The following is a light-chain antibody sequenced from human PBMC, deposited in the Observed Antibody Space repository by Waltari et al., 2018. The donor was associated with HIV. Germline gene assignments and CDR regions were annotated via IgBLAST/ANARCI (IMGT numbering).Light chain of an antibody. Sequence: QSVLTQPPSVSAAAGQKVTISCSGSNPNLGNTFVSWYQQLPGTAPKLLIYDSNKRPSGIPDRCSGSKSDTSATLDITGLQTGDEADYYCGTWDSSLSAVLFGGGTKLTVL. CDR3: GTWDSSLSAVL. CDR2: DSN. CDR1: NPNLGNTF. J-gene: IGLJ2*01. V-gene: IGLV1-51*01.